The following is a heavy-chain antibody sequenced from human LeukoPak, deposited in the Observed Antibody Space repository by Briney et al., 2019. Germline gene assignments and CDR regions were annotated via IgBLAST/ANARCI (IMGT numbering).Heavy chain of an antibody. J-gene: IGHJ4*02. CDR1: GFTFSSYE. D-gene: IGHD6-13*01. Sequence: GGSLRLSCAASGFTFSSYEMNWVRQAPGKGLEWVSYISSSGSTKYYADSVKGRFTISRDNAKNSLYLQMNGLRAEDTAVYYCARDSSTWYWGQGTLVTVSS. V-gene: IGHV3-48*03. CDR2: ISSSGSTK. CDR3: ARDSSTWY.